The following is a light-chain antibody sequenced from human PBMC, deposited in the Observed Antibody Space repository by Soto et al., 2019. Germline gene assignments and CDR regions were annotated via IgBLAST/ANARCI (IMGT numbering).Light chain of an antibody. CDR3: QQRSNWPRT. CDR2: DAS. CDR1: QSVSSY. J-gene: IGKJ1*01. Sequence: EIVLTQSPATLSLSPGXRXXLXXRASQSVSSYLAWYQQKPGQAPRLLIYDASNRATGIPARFGGSGSGTDFTLTISSLEPEDFAVYYCQQRSNWPRTFGQGTKVDIK. V-gene: IGKV3-11*01.